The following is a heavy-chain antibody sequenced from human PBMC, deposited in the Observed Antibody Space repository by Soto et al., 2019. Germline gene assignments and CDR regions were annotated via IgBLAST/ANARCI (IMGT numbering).Heavy chain of an antibody. CDR2: IYPGDSDT. CDR3: ARNVYDILTGSHFPHYYYGMDV. CDR1: GYSFTSYW. V-gene: IGHV5-51*01. D-gene: IGHD3-9*01. J-gene: IGHJ6*02. Sequence: PGESLKISCKGSGYSFTSYWLGRVRQMPGKGLEWMGIIYPGDSDTEYSPSFHGQVTISADKSISAAYLQWSSLKASDTAMYYCARNVYDILTGSHFPHYYYGMDVWGQGATVTVSS.